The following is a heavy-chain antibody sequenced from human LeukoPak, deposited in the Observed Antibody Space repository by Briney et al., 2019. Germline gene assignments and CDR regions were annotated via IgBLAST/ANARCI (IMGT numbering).Heavy chain of an antibody. J-gene: IGHJ5*02. V-gene: IGHV3-74*01. CDR2: INSDGSAT. CDR1: GFTFSSYW. CDR3: ARAGAVTDRINWFDP. Sequence: GGSLRLSCAASGFTFSSYWMHWVRQAPGERLLWVSLINSDGSATDYADSVKGRFTISRDNAKNTLFLQMNSLRAENTAVYYCARAGAVTDRINWFDPWGPGTLVTVSS. D-gene: IGHD4-11*01.